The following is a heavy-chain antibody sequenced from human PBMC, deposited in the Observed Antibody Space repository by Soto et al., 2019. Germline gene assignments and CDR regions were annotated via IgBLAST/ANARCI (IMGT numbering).Heavy chain of an antibody. CDR1: GFTFSSHS. Sequence: GGSLRLSCVASGFTFSSHSMNWVRQAPGKGLEWVSYISGGSKSIYYAASVKGRFTISRDNAKNSLYLEMNSLRDEDTAVYSCVRDSRRGYGMDVWGPGTTVTV. J-gene: IGHJ6*02. V-gene: IGHV3-48*02. D-gene: IGHD3-10*01. CDR3: VRDSRRGYGMDV. CDR2: ISGGSKSI.